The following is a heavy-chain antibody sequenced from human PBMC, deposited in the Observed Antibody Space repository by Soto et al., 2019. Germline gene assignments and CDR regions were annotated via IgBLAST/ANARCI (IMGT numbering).Heavy chain of an antibody. CDR3: ARDPLEYSSSHFFDQ. V-gene: IGHV4-61*01. Sequence: SETLSLTCSVSGVSVSSGSHYWSWIRQSPGKGLEWIGFIYYSGSTNYNPSLKSRVTISVDTSKNQFSLKVTSVTAADTAVYFCARDPLEYSSSHFFDQWGQGTLVTVSS. CDR1: GVSVSSGSHY. D-gene: IGHD6-6*01. J-gene: IGHJ4*02. CDR2: IYYSGST.